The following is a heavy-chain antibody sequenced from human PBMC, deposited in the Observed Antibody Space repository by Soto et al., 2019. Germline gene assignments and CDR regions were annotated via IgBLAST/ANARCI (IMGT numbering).Heavy chain of an antibody. CDR1: GYTFTDYY. V-gene: IGHV1-2*02. Sequence: ASVKVSCKASGYTFTDYYIHWVRQAPGQGLEWMGWINPKSGGTDLSQKFQGRVTMTRDTSTSTVYMELSNLRSDDTAMYYCASPSSGWKYWGQGTQVTVSS. CDR2: INPKSGGT. CDR3: ASPSSGWKY. J-gene: IGHJ4*02. D-gene: IGHD6-19*01.